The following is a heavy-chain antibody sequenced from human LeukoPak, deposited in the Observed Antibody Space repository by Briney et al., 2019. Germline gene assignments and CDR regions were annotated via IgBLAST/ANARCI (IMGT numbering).Heavy chain of an antibody. J-gene: IGHJ6*02. V-gene: IGHV1-18*01. D-gene: IGHD2-2*01. Sequence: ASVKVSCKASGYTFTSYGISWVRQAPGQGLEWMGWISAYNGNTNYAQKLQGRVTTTTDTSTSTAYMELRSLRSDDTAVYYCARYCSSTSCYQDYYGMDVWGQGTTVTVSS. CDR2: ISAYNGNT. CDR1: GYTFTSYG. CDR3: ARYCSSTSCYQDYYGMDV.